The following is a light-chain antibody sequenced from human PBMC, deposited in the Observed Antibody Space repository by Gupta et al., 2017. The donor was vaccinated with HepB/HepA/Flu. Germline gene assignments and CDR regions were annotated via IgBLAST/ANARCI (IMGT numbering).Light chain of an antibody. CDR2: GAS. CDR1: QSVSNRY. CDR3: QQYDRSPYT. J-gene: IGKJ2*01. Sequence: EIVLTQSPGTLSLSPGERATLSCRASQSVSNRYLAWYQQKPGQAPRLLIYGASNRATGIPDRCSGIGSGTDFTLAITRLEPEDFAVFYCQQYDRSPYTFGQGTKLEIK. V-gene: IGKV3-20*01.